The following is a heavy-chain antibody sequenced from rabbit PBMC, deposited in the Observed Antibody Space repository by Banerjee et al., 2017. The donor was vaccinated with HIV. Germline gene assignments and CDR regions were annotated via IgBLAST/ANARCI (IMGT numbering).Heavy chain of an antibody. CDR2: IYSGDGIT. CDR1: GFDFSSND. D-gene: IGHD1-1*01. Sequence: QEQLEETGGGLVQPGGSLTLSCKASGFDFSSNDMSWVRQAPGKGLEWIGIIYSGDGITHYASWVNGRFTISSDNAQNTLYLQVNSLTAADTATYFCARDGIASSSGYLWGQGTLVTVS. CDR3: ARDGIASSSGYL. J-gene: IGHJ3*01. V-gene: IGHV1S47*01.